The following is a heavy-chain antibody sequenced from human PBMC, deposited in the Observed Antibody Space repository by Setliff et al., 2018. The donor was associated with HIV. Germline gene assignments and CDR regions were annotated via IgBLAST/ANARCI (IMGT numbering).Heavy chain of an antibody. D-gene: IGHD6-19*01. Sequence: PSETLSLTCTVSGGSISSFSYYWAWIRQSPGKGLEWIGNVYHSGGTDYNPSLRSRVTISVDTSTNQSSLNLASVTAADTAVYYCTRRFEKWLAFDYWGQGTLVTVSS. CDR3: TRRFEKWLAFDY. CDR1: GGSISSFSYY. V-gene: IGHV4-39*01. CDR2: VYHSGGT. J-gene: IGHJ4*02.